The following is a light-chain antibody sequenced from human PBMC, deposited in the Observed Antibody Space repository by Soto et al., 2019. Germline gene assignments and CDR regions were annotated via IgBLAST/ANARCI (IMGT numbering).Light chain of an antibody. CDR1: SSVVGSYNL. CDR2: EGS. V-gene: IGLV2-23*01. CDR3: CSYAGSSTVV. Sequence: ALTQPASVSGSPGQSNTISCTGTSSVVGSYNLVSWYQQHPGKAPKLMIYEGSKRPSGVSNRFSGSKSGNTASLTISGLQAEDEADYYCCSYAGSSTVVFGGGTQLTVL. J-gene: IGLJ2*01.